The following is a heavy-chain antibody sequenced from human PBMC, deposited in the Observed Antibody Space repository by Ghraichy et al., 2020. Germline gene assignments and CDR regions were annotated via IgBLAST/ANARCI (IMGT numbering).Heavy chain of an antibody. J-gene: IGHJ6*02. Sequence: GGSLRLSCAASGFTFSNYAMTWVRQAPGKGLEWVSSISGFGSNTYYAESVKGRFTFSRDNSKNMLYLQMNSLRVEDTAVYYCARQSEDGMDVWGPGTTVTVSS. CDR1: GFTFSNYA. CDR2: ISGFGSNT. CDR3: ARQSEDGMDV. V-gene: IGHV3-23*01. D-gene: IGHD2-15*01.